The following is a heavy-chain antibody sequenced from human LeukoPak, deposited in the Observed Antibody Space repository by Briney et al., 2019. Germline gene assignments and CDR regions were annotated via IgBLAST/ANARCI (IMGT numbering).Heavy chain of an antibody. CDR3: AKDTAPHYYYYMDV. Sequence: PGRSLRLSCAASGFTFDDYAMHWVRQAPGKDLEWVSGISWNSGSIGYADSVKGRFTISRDNAKNSLYLQMNSLRAEDTALYYCAKDTAPHYYYYMDVWGKGTTVTISS. CDR2: ISWNSGSI. CDR1: GFTFDDYA. V-gene: IGHV3-9*01. J-gene: IGHJ6*03.